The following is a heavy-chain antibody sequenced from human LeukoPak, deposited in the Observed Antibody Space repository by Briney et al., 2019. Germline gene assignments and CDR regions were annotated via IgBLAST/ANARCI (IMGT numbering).Heavy chain of an antibody. CDR3: ARGTVTAPDY. D-gene: IGHD2-21*02. CDR2: IYSGGNT. Sequence: GGSLRLSCAASGFTFSSYWMHWVRQAPGKGLEWVSIIYSGGNTYYADSVKGRFTISRDNSKNTLYLQMNRLRPEDTAVYYCARGTVTAPDYWGQGTLVTVSS. V-gene: IGHV3-53*01. CDR1: GFTFSSYW. J-gene: IGHJ4*02.